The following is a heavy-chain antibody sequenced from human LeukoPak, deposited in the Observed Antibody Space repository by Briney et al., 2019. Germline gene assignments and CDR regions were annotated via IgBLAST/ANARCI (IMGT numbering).Heavy chain of an antibody. CDR1: GLTVSSND. CDR2: FYSGGSA. J-gene: IGHJ3*01. Sequence: GGSLRLSCAASGLTVSSNDMSWVRQAPGRGREWLSDFYSGGSAYYADSVKGRFTISRDNSTNTLFFQMNSLRAEDTAIYYCTRSGPHDPYWGQGTMVTVSS. CDR3: TRSGPHDPY. V-gene: IGHV3-53*01. D-gene: IGHD1-1*01.